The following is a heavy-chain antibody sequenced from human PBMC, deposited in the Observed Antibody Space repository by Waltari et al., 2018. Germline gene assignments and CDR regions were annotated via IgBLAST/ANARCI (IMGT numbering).Heavy chain of an antibody. J-gene: IGHJ4*02. Sequence: EVQLVESGGGLVQPGRSLRLSCAASGFTFDDYAMHWVRQAPGKGLGLVSGISWNSGSLGYADSVKGRFTISRDNAKNSLYLQMNSLRAEDMALYYYAKSVGIAVAGPGANYFDYWGQGTLVTVSS. CDR3: AKSVGIAVAGPGANYFDY. CDR1: GFTFDDYA. D-gene: IGHD6-19*01. V-gene: IGHV3-9*03. CDR2: ISWNSGSL.